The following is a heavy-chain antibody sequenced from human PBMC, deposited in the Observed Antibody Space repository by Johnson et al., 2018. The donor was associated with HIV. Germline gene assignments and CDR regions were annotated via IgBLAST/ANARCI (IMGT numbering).Heavy chain of an antibody. D-gene: IGHD4-17*01. CDR2: ISSSGDII. CDR1: GFTFSDYY. Sequence: QVQLVESGGGLVKPGGSLRLSCAASGFTFSDYYMSWIRQAPGKGLEWVSYISSSGDIIRYADSVKGRFTISRDNSKNSLILQMNSRRDEDTAVYYCARRTVTALFDIWGQGTLVTVSS. V-gene: IGHV3-11*01. CDR3: ARRTVTALFDI. J-gene: IGHJ3*02.